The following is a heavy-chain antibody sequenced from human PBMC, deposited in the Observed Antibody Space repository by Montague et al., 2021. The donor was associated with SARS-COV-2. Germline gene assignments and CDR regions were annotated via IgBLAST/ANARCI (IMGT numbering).Heavy chain of an antibody. V-gene: IGHV4-59*08. Sequence: SETLSLTCTVSGDSISGYYWTWIRQAPEKGLEWIGYIYHTGSTNYNPSFKGRVIISVDTSTNQLSLRLTSVSAADSAKYYCARGDDKSADYNYYAMDVWGPGTTVTVSS. CDR1: GDSISGYY. CDR2: IYHTGST. J-gene: IGHJ6*02. CDR3: ARGDDKSADYNYYAMDV. D-gene: IGHD3-22*01.